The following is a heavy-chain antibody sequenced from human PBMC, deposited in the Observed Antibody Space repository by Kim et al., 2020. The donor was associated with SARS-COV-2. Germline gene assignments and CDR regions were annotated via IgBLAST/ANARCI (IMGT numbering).Heavy chain of an antibody. CDR1: GYTFTSYD. V-gene: IGHV1-8*01. Sequence: ASVKVSCKASGYTFTSYDINWVRQATGQGLEWMGWMNPNSGNTGYAQKFQGRVTMTRNTSISTAYMELSSLSSEDTAVYYCARDSSGWGATDWFDPWGQGTLVTVSS. CDR2: MNPNSGNT. J-gene: IGHJ5*02. D-gene: IGHD6-19*01. CDR3: ARDSSGWGATDWFDP.